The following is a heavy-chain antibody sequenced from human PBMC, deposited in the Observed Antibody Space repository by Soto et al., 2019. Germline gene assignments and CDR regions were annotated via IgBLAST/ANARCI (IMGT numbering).Heavy chain of an antibody. CDR3: ARGGKYYYGSGSYRNYYYGMDV. D-gene: IGHD3-10*01. CDR1: GGTFSSYA. CDR2: IIPIFGTA. V-gene: IGHV1-69*13. Sequence: GASVKVSCKASGGTFSSYAISWLRQAPGQGLEWMGGIIPIFGTANYAQKFQGRVTITADESTSTAYMELSSLRSEDTAVYYCARGGKYYYGSGSYRNYYYGMDVWGQGTTVTVSS. J-gene: IGHJ6*02.